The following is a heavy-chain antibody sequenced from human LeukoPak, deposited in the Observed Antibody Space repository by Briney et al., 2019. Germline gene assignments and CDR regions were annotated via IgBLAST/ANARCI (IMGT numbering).Heavy chain of an antibody. Sequence: GGSLGPSCATSGFTFSSYAMSWVRQAQGKGLEGVSAISVSGGSTYYADSVKGRFTISRDNSKNTLYLQMNSLRAEDTAVYYCARELDYYDSSGYYWENDYWGQGTLVTVSS. CDR3: ARELDYYDSSGYYWENDY. J-gene: IGHJ4*02. D-gene: IGHD3-22*01. V-gene: IGHV3-23*01. CDR2: ISVSGGST. CDR1: GFTFSSYA.